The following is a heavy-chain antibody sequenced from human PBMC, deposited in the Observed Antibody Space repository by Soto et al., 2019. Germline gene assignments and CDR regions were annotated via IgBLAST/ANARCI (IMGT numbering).Heavy chain of an antibody. CDR3: ARGGISHYYASSGYYYNFDY. Sequence: GASVKVSCKASGYTFTSYGISWVRQAPGQGLEWMGWISAYNGNTNYAQKLQGRVTMTTDTSTSTAYMELRSLRSDDTAVYYCARGGISHYYASSGYYYNFDYWGQGTLVTVSS. V-gene: IGHV1-18*01. J-gene: IGHJ4*02. CDR2: ISAYNGNT. D-gene: IGHD3-22*01. CDR1: GYTFTSYG.